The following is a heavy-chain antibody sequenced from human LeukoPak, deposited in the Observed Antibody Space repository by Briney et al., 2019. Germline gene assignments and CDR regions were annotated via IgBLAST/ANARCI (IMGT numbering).Heavy chain of an antibody. CDR1: GFTFSSYA. CDR2: ISGSGGST. V-gene: IGHV3-23*01. CDR3: AKDRRDGYTADAFDI. Sequence: GGSLRLSCAASGFTFSSYAMSWVRRAPGKGLEWVSAISGSGGSTFCADSVKGRFTISRDNPENTLYLQMNSLRAEDTAVYYCAKDRRDGYTADAFDIWGQGTMVTVSS. J-gene: IGHJ3*02. D-gene: IGHD5-24*01.